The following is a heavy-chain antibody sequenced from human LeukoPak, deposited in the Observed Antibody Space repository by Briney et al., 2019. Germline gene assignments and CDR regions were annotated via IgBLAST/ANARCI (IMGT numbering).Heavy chain of an antibody. Sequence: GGSLRLSCAASGFTFSYYSMNWVRQAPGKGLEWVSYISSSSSTIYYADSVKGRFTISRDNAKNSLYLQMNSLRDEDTAVYYCEREGLAPFDFWGQGTLVTVSA. CDR1: GFTFSYYS. J-gene: IGHJ4*02. CDR3: EREGLAPFDF. V-gene: IGHV3-48*02. D-gene: IGHD3-3*02. CDR2: ISSSSSTI.